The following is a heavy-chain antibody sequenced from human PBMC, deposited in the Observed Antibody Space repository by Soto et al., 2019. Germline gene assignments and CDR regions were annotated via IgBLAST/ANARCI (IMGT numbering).Heavy chain of an antibody. D-gene: IGHD2-2*02. Sequence: GSLRLSCAASGXNFRNYSMNWVRQAPGKGLEWVSAISNSGGNTYYADSVKGRFTTSRDNSKSTLYLRMNSLRSEETAVYYCAKDRILPAGICSGFDFWGQGALGTVSS. CDR2: ISNSGGNT. CDR1: GXNFRNYS. V-gene: IGHV3-23*01. CDR3: AKDRILPAGICSGFDF. J-gene: IGHJ4*02.